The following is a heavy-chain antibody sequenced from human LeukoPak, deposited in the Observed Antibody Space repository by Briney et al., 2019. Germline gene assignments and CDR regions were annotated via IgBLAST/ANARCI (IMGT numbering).Heavy chain of an antibody. CDR1: GGSFSGYY. J-gene: IGHJ5*02. CDR3: ARGSGYYKLDWFDP. V-gene: IGHV4-34*01. CDR2: INHSGST. Sequence: SETLSLTCAVYGGSFSGYYWSWIRQPPGKGLEWIGEINHSGSTNYNPSLKSRVTISIDTSKNQFSLKLSSVTAADTAVYYCARGSGYYKLDWFDPWGQGTLATVSS. D-gene: IGHD3-3*01.